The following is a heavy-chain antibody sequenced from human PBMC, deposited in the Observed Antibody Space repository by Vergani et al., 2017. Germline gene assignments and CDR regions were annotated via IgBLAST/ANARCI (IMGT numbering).Heavy chain of an antibody. CDR3: ARDTNVVPRSRHIYYTYYYMDV. V-gene: IGHV1-69*13. D-gene: IGHD2-15*01. CDR2: IIPIFGTA. CDR1: GGTFSSYA. J-gene: IGHJ6*03. Sequence: QVQLVQSGAEVKKPGSSVKVSCKASGGTFSSYAISWVRQAPGQGLEWMGGIIPIFGTANYAQKFQGRVTITADESTSTAYMELSSLRSEDTAVYYCARDTNVVPRSRHIYYTYYYMDVWGKGTTVTVSS.